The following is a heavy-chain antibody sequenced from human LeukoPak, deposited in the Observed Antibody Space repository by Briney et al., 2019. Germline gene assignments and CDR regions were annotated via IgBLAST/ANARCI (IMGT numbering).Heavy chain of an antibody. CDR2: IYPGDSDT. D-gene: IGHD2-21*01. Sequence: GESLKISCRGSGSPFVNYWIGWVRQMPGKGLEWMGIIYPGDSDTTYSPSFQGQVTISADKSISTAYLQWSSLKASDTAMYYCARHGGDDFATFDYWGQGTLVTVSS. CDR3: ARHGGDDFATFDY. J-gene: IGHJ4*02. V-gene: IGHV5-51*01. CDR1: GSPFVNYW.